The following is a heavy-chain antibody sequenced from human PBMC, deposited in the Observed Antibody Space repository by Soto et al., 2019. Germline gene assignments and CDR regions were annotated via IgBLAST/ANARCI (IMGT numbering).Heavy chain of an antibody. CDR2: ISHSGTT. Sequence: SETLSLTCTVSGGSITSGYHWGWIRQPPRKGLEWIGTISHSGTTYYNPSLKSRVTISIDTSKNQLSLKLTSVTAADTALYYRTRVYCSTTSCFINGMDFWGQGTMVTVSS. J-gene: IGHJ6*02. D-gene: IGHD2-2*01. CDR3: TRVYCSTTSCFINGMDF. CDR1: GGSITSGYH. V-gene: IGHV4-38-2*02.